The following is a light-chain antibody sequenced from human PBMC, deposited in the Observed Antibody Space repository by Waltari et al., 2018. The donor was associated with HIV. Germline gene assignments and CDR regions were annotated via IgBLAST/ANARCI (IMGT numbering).Light chain of an antibody. V-gene: IGKV1-39*01. Sequence: DIQMTQSQSSLSASVGARVTITCRASQSNSSYLNWYQQKPGKAPKLLIYAASSLQSGVPERFSGSGSGTDFTLTISSLQPEDVATYYCQQGYSTPALTFGGGTKVEIQ. CDR3: QQGYSTPALT. J-gene: IGKJ4*01. CDR1: QSNSSY. CDR2: AAS.